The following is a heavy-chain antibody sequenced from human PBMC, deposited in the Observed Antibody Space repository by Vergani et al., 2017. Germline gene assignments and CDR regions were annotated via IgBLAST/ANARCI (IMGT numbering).Heavy chain of an antibody. J-gene: IGHJ4*02. CDR3: ANEGSANRIRGWLDH. CDR2: IQYDGSDI. D-gene: IGHD3-10*01. Sequence: VRLLESGGGLVQPGGSLRLSCTLSGFTLNTYGIHWVRQAPGKGLEWVAFIQYDGSDIFYADFVEGRFTISRDNSKNSLYLQMRSLRFDDTAVYYCANEGSANRIRGWLDHWGQGALVTVSS. CDR1: GFTLNTYG. V-gene: IGHV3-30*02.